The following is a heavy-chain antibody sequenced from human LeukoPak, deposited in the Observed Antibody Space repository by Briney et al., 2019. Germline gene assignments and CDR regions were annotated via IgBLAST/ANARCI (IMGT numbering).Heavy chain of an antibody. CDR1: GGTFSSYA. J-gene: IGHJ4*02. CDR2: IIPIFGTS. Sequence: SVKVSCKASGGTFSSYAISWVRQAPGQGLEWMGGIIPIFGTSNFARKFQGRVTLTADESTSTAYMELSSLRSEDTAVYYCARETAIRGFDYWGQGTLVTVSS. CDR3: ARETAIRGFDY. V-gene: IGHV1-69*13. D-gene: IGHD3-10*01.